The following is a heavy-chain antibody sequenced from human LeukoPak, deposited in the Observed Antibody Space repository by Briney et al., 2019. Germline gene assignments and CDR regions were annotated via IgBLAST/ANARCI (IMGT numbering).Heavy chain of an antibody. J-gene: IGHJ6*03. CDR2: ISAYNGNT. V-gene: IGHV1-18*01. Sequence: ASVKVSCKASGYTFTSYGISWVRQAPGQGLEWMGWISAYNGNTNYAQKLQGRVTMTTDTSTSTAYMELRSLRSDDTAVYYCAKDGFGSFYYYYYYMDVWGKGTTVTVSS. CDR3: AKDGFGSFYYYYYYMDV. CDR1: GYTFTSYG. D-gene: IGHD3-10*01.